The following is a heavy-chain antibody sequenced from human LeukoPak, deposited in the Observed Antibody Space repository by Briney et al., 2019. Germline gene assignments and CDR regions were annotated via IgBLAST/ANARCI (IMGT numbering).Heavy chain of an antibody. D-gene: IGHD2-2*01. Sequence: PGGSLRLSCAASGFSFNTYSMNWVRQAPGKGLEWVSSISSTSAHIFYADSVKGRFSISRDNAKNSLYLQVNSLRVEDTAVYYCTSRYCTSTNCYSFGNWGQGTLVTVSS. CDR3: TSRYCTSTNCYSFGN. J-gene: IGHJ3*02. CDR2: ISSTSAHI. CDR1: GFSFNTYS. V-gene: IGHV3-21*01.